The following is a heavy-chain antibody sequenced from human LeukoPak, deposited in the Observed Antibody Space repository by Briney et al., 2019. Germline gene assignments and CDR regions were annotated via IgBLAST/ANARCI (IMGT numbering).Heavy chain of an antibody. CDR3: AKEEWLLAVYFDY. V-gene: IGHV3-30*18. CDR1: GFTFSSYG. Sequence: GSLRLSCAASGFTFSSYGMHWVRQAPGKGLEWVAVVTYDGNNKYYADSVKGQFTISRDNSKNTLYLQMNSLRAEDTAVYYCAKEEWLLAVYFDYWGQGTLVTVSS. CDR2: VTYDGNNK. J-gene: IGHJ4*02. D-gene: IGHD3-3*01.